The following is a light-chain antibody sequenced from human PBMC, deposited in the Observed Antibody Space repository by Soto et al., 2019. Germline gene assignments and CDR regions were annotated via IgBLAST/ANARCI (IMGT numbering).Light chain of an antibody. J-gene: IGLJ1*01. CDR2: DVT. CDR1: SSDVCGYNS. V-gene: IGLV2-14*01. CDR3: SSFTSSMTNV. Sequence: QSALTQPASVSGSPGQSITISCTGTSSDVCGYNSVSWYQQHPGKAPKLILYDVTDRTSGVSYRFSGSKSGNTVSLTISGVEAADEVDYFCSSFTSSMTNVFGSGTKLTVL.